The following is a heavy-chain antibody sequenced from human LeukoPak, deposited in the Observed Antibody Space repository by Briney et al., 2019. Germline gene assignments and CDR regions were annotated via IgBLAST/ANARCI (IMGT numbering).Heavy chain of an antibody. Sequence: GGSLRLSCAAFGFTFNNFWIHWVRQAPGQGPVGVSRIDSDGTTTAYADSVKGRFTVSRDNAKNMVFLQMNSLRAEDTAVYYCVRDVLGFDAWGQGTLVTVSS. CDR2: IDSDGTTT. V-gene: IGHV3-74*01. CDR3: VRDVLGFDA. D-gene: IGHD3-10*02. J-gene: IGHJ5*02. CDR1: GFTFNNFW.